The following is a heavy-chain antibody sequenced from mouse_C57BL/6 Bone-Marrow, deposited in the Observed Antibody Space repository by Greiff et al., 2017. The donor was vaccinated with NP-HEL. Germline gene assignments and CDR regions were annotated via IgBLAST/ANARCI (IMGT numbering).Heavy chain of an antibody. V-gene: IGHV1-63*01. CDR3: ARRASYYYGSRDYAMDY. CDR2: IYPGGGYT. D-gene: IGHD1-1*01. Sequence: VQLVESGAELVRPGTSVKMSCKASGYTFTNYWIGWAKQRPGHGLEWIGDIYPGGGYTNYNEKFKGKATLTADKSSSTAYMQFSSLTSEDSAIYYCARRASYYYGSRDYAMDYWGQGTSVTVSS. J-gene: IGHJ4*01. CDR1: GYTFTNYW.